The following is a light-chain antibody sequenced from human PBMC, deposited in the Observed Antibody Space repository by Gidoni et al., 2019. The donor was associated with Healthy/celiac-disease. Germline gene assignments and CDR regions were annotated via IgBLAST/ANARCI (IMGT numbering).Light chain of an antibody. CDR2: KAS. CDR1: QSISSW. Sequence: DIQMTQTPSTLSASVGDIVTITCRASQSISSWLDWYQQKPGKAPKLLIYKASSLESGVPSRFSGSGSGTEFTLTISSLQPDDFATYYCQQYNSYSPWTFGQGTKVEIK. V-gene: IGKV1-5*03. J-gene: IGKJ1*01. CDR3: QQYNSYSPWT.